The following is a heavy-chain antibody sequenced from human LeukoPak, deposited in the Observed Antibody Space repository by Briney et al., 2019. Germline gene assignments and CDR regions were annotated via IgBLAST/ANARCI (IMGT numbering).Heavy chain of an antibody. Sequence: PGGSLRLSCAASGFTFSSYGMHWVRQAPGKGLEWVAVISYDGSNKYYADSVKGRFTISRDNSKNTLYLQMNSLRAEDTAVYYCATHKYYDFWSGYYPEYYFDYWGQGTLVTVSS. J-gene: IGHJ4*02. D-gene: IGHD3-3*01. CDR1: GFTFSSYG. V-gene: IGHV3-30*03. CDR3: ATHKYYDFWSGYYPEYYFDY. CDR2: ISYDGSNK.